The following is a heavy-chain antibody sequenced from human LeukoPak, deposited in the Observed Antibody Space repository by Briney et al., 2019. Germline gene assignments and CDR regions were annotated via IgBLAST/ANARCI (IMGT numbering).Heavy chain of an antibody. CDR3: TTDIVAPRSPFDY. J-gene: IGHJ4*02. D-gene: IGHD5-12*01. CDR1: GFTFSNAW. Sequence: SGGSLRLSCAASGFTFSNAWMSWVRQAPGKGLEWVGRIKSKTDGGTTDYAAPVKGRFTISRDDSKNTLYLQMNSLKTEDTAVYYCTTDIVAPRSPFDYWGQGTLVTVSS. CDR2: IKSKTDGGTT. V-gene: IGHV3-15*01.